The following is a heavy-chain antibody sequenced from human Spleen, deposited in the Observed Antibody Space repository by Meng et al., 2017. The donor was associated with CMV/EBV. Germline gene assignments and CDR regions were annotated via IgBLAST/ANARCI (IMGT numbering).Heavy chain of an antibody. V-gene: IGHV3-23*03. CDR2: IYSGGSST. CDR1: GFTFSSYA. Sequence: GESLKISCAASGFTFSSYAMSWVRQAPGKGLEWVSVIYSGGSSTYYADSVKGRFTISRDNSKNTLYLQMNSLRAEDTAVYYCAKVFRDDYGGKRPWGPLDYWGQGTLVTVSS. CDR3: AKVFRDDYGGKRPWGPLDY. J-gene: IGHJ4*02. D-gene: IGHD4-23*01.